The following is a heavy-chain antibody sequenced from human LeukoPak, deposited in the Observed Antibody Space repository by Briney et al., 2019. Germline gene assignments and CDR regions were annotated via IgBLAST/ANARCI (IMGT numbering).Heavy chain of an antibody. CDR2: IDSDATST. CDR1: GFTFRDYW. Sequence: PGGSLRLSCAASGFTFRDYWMHWVRQAPEKGLMWVSHIDSDATSTYYTDSVKGRFTISRDNAKNTVYLQMNSLRAEDTAIYYCARESQHGLGSYSYWGQGTLVTVSS. V-gene: IGHV3-74*01. CDR3: ARESQHGLGSYSY. J-gene: IGHJ4*02. D-gene: IGHD3-10*01.